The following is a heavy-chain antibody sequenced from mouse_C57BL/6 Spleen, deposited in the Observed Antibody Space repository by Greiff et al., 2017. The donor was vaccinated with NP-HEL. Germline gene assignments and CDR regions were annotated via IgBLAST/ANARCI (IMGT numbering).Heavy chain of an antibody. J-gene: IGHJ2*01. V-gene: IGHV5-17*01. CDR2: ISSGSSTI. Sequence: EVKLVESGGGLVKPGGSLKLSCAASGFTFSDYGMHWVRQAPEKGLEWVAYISSGSSTIYYADTVKGRFTISRDNAKTTLFLQMTSLRSEDTAMYYCASLPYYGSSYFDYWGQGTTLTVSS. CDR1: GFTFSDYG. D-gene: IGHD1-1*01. CDR3: ASLPYYGSSYFDY.